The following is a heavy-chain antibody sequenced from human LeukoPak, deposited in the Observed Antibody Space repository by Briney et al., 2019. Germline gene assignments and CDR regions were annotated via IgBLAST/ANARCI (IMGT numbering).Heavy chain of an antibody. J-gene: IGHJ4*02. CDR1: GFTFSSYG. Sequence: GESLTLTCAASGFTFSSYGMHWVRQAPGKGLEWVGFIRYDGSNKYYADSVKGRFTISRDNSKNTLYLQMNSLRAEDTAVYYCAKDITIFGVVIIADPGLDYWGQGTLVTVSS. CDR2: IRYDGSNK. D-gene: IGHD3-3*01. CDR3: AKDITIFGVVIIADPGLDY. V-gene: IGHV3-30*02.